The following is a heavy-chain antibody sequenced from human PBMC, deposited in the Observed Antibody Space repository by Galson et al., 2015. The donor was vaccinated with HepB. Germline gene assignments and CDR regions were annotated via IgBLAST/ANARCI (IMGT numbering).Heavy chain of an antibody. Sequence: SLRLSCAASGFTFSSYAMHWVRQAPGKGLEWVAVISYDGSNKYYADSVKGRFTISRDNSKNTLYLQMNSLRAEDTAVYYCAREGLVGALAFDIWGQGTMVTVSS. CDR3: AREGLVGALAFDI. D-gene: IGHD1-26*01. V-gene: IGHV3-30-3*01. CDR1: GFTFSSYA. CDR2: ISYDGSNK. J-gene: IGHJ3*02.